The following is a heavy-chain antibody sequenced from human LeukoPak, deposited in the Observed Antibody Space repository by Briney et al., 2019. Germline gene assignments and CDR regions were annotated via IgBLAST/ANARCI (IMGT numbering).Heavy chain of an antibody. V-gene: IGHV1-2*02. D-gene: IGHD4-17*01. J-gene: IGHJ1*01. CDR2: INPNSGGT. CDR1: GYTFTGCY. CDR3: ARGDGDYVRFRYFQH. Sequence: ASVKVSCKASGYTFTGCYMHWVRQAPGQGLEWMGWINPNSGGTNYAQKFQGRVTMTRDTSITTAYMELSRLRSDDTAVYYCARGDGDYVRFRYFQHWGQGTLVTVSS.